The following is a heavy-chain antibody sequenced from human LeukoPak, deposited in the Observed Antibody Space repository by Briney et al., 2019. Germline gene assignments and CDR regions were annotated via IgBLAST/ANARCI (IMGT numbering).Heavy chain of an antibody. CDR2: ISPYNGNT. CDR3: ARASTHRYNWKSGQLNDAFDI. J-gene: IGHJ3*02. Sequence: ASVKVSCKTSGYTFTHYVISWVRQAPGQGLEWMGRISPYNGNTKYAQKLEGRVTMTTDTSTSTAYMELRSLRSDDTAVYYCARASTHRYNWKSGQLNDAFDIWGQGTMVTVSS. CDR1: GYTFTHYV. D-gene: IGHD1-20*01. V-gene: IGHV1-18*01.